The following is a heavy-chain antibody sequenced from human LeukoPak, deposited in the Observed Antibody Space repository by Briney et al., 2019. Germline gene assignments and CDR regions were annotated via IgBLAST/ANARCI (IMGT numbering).Heavy chain of an antibody. CDR3: ARDLGGTLTTSFFAS. J-gene: IGHJ4*02. CDR2: IWYDGSNK. CDR1: GFTFSSYG. V-gene: IGHV3-33*01. Sequence: LPGGSLRLSCAASGFTFSSYGMHWVRQTPGKGLEWVAVIWYDGSNKYYADSVKGRFTISRDNSKNTLYLQMSSLRAEDTAVYYCARDLGGTLTTSFFASWGQGTLVTVSS. D-gene: IGHD4-11*01.